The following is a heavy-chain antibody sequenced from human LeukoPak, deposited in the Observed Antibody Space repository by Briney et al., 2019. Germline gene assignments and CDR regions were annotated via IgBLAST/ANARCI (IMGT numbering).Heavy chain of an antibody. Sequence: PSETLSLTYTVSNYSISSGYYWGWIRQPPGKGLEWIGSIYYSGNTYYNASLKSQVSISIDTSKNQFSLRLTSVTAADTAVYYCARQTGSGLFILPGGQGTLVTVSS. D-gene: IGHD3/OR15-3a*01. CDR1: NYSISSGYY. CDR2: IYYSGNT. V-gene: IGHV4-38-2*02. CDR3: ARQTGSGLFILP. J-gene: IGHJ4*02.